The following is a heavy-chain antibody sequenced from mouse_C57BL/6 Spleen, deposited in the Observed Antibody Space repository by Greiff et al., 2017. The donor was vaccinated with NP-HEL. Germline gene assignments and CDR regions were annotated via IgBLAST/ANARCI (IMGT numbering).Heavy chain of an antibody. J-gene: IGHJ2*01. CDR1: GYTFTDYY. D-gene: IGHD3-2*02. Sequence: VQLQQSGPELVKPGASVKISCKASGYTFTDYYMNWVKQSHGKSLEWIGDINPNNGGTSYNQKFKGKATLTVDKSSSTAYMELRSLTSEDSAVYYCARFTDSSGYDYWGQGTTLTVSS. CDR3: ARFTDSSGYDY. V-gene: IGHV1-26*01. CDR2: INPNNGGT.